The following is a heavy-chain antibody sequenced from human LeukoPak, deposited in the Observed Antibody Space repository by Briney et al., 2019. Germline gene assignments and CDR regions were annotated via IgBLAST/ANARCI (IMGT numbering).Heavy chain of an antibody. CDR3: AREVPLCDY. D-gene: IGHD2-2*01. Sequence: GWSLRLCCAASGFTFGDYYVSWMRRAPVKGLEWVSYISSSSSYTNYADSVKGRFTISRDNAKNSLYLQMNSLRAEDTAVYYCAREVPLCDYWGQGTLVTVSS. J-gene: IGHJ4*02. CDR2: ISSSSSYT. V-gene: IGHV3-11*06. CDR1: GFTFGDYY.